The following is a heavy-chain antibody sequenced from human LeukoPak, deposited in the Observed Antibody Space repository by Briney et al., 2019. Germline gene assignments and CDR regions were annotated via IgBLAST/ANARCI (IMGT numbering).Heavy chain of an antibody. CDR2: IWYDGSHK. J-gene: IGHJ4*02. CDR1: GFTFSSYG. D-gene: IGHD4-17*01. V-gene: IGHV3-33*01. Sequence: PGGSLRLSCAASGFTFSSYGVHWVRQAPGKGLEWVAIIWYDGSHKYYADSVKGRFTISRDNSKNTLHLQMNSLRAEDTAVYYCARTLDYGDYGIDYWGQGTLVTVSS. CDR3: ARTLDYGDYGIDY.